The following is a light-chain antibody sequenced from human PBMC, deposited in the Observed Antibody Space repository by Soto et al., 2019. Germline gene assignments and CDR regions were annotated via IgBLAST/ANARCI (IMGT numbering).Light chain of an antibody. CDR2: AAS. V-gene: IGKV3-20*01. CDR3: QQYCGSPFT. CDR1: QSVSVNS. Sequence: EIVLTQSPGTLSLSPGERATLSCRASQSVSVNSLAWYQQKGGQAPRLLIYAASTRATGVPDRFSGTGSGTDFALTISRLETDDSAVYYCQQYCGSPFTFGPGTKVDI. J-gene: IGKJ3*01.